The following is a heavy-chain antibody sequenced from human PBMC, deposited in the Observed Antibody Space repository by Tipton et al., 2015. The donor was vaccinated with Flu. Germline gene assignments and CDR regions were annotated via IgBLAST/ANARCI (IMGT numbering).Heavy chain of an antibody. CDR2: IYPGDSEI. CDR3: GRAEWRYNVGMDV. V-gene: IGHV5-51*01. Sequence: QLVQSGAEVKKPGESLMISCKGSGYRFTNYWIAWVRQMPGKGLEWMGIIYPGDSEIRYSPSFQGQVTISADKSINAAYLQWSSLKASDTAMYYCGRAEWRYNVGMDVWGQGTTVTVSS. J-gene: IGHJ6*02. D-gene: IGHD5/OR15-5a*01. CDR1: GYRFTNYW.